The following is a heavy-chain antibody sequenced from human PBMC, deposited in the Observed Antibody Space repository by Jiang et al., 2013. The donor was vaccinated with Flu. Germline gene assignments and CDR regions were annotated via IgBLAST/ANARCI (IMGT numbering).Heavy chain of an antibody. Sequence: SGSGLVKPSETLSLTCAVSAYSISSAYYWGWIRQPPGKGLEWIGNIYHSGNTYYNPSLKSRVTISVDTSKNQFSLKLSSVTAADTAVYYCARVNYYGSGHSPMQFDPWGQGTLVTVSS. CDR1: AYSISSAYY. V-gene: IGHV4-38-2*01. CDR2: IYHSGNT. CDR3: ARVNYYGSGHSPMQFDP. J-gene: IGHJ5*02. D-gene: IGHD3-10*01.